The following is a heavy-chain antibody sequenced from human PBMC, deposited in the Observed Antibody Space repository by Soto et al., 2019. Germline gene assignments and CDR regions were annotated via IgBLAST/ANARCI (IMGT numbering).Heavy chain of an antibody. V-gene: IGHV1-2*02. CDR3: ATGTNGTTGWYHP. CDR2: INPKSGDT. Sequence: MQLVQSGTEVKKPGASVTVSCKSSGYTFTDFYLHWLRQAPGQGLEWVGWINPKSGDTKSSQRFQGRVTMSRDTSVSTAYIDLTSLTSDDTAIYYCATGTNGTTGWYHPWGQGTRVTVSS. D-gene: IGHD1-1*01. J-gene: IGHJ5*01. CDR1: GYTFTDFY.